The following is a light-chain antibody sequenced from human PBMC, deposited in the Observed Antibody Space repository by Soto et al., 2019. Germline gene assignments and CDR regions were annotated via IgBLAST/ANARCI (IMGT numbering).Light chain of an antibody. Sequence: QSALTQPPSASGSPGQSVTISCTGTSSDVGGYNYVSWYQQHPGKAPKLMIYDVNKRPSGVPDRFSGSKSGNTASLTVSGLQAEDEADYYCSSYAGSNNLLFGGGTKVTVL. CDR1: SSDVGGYNY. V-gene: IGLV2-8*01. CDR3: SSYAGSNNLL. J-gene: IGLJ2*01. CDR2: DVN.